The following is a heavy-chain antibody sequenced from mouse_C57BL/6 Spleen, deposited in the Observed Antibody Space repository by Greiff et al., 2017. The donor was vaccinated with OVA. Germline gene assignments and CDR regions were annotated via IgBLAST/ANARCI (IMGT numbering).Heavy chain of an antibody. CDR1: GFNIKDYY. J-gene: IGHJ2*01. CDR2: IDPEDGDT. Sequence: VQLQQSGAELVRPGASVKLSCTASGFNIKDYYMHWVKQRPEQGLEWIGRIDPEDGDTEYAPKFQGKATMTADTSSNTAYLQLSSLTSEDTAVYYCTLIYYYGSSSLFTPFDYWGQGTTLTVSS. V-gene: IGHV14-1*01. CDR3: TLIYYYGSSSLFTPFDY. D-gene: IGHD1-1*01.